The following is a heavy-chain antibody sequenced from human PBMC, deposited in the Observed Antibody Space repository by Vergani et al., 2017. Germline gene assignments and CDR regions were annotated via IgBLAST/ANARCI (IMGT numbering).Heavy chain of an antibody. J-gene: IGHJ6*03. D-gene: IGHD3-10*01. CDR2: IYYSGST. CDR1: GGSISSSSYY. V-gene: IGHV4-39*01. Sequence: QLQLQESGPGLVKPSETLSLTCTVSGGSISSSSYYWGWIRQPPGKGLEWIGSIYYSGSTYYNPSLKSRVTISVDTSKNQFSLKLSSVTAADTAVYYCAKATLIPYGSGNYYYYMDVWGKGTTVTVSS. CDR3: AKATLIPYGSGNYYYYMDV.